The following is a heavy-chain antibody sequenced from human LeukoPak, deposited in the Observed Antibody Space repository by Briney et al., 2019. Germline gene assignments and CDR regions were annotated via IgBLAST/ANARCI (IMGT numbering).Heavy chain of an antibody. CDR1: GFTFSSYG. D-gene: IGHD4-17*01. J-gene: IGHJ3*01. CDR3: ARNYGDNDAFDF. V-gene: IGHV3-7*01. Sequence: GGSLRLSCAASGFTFSSYGMHWVRQAPGKGLEWVANIKEDGSEKYYVDSMKGRFTISRDNAKSSLYLQMNSLRPDDTAVYFCARNYGDNDAFDFWGQGTMVTVSS. CDR2: IKEDGSEK.